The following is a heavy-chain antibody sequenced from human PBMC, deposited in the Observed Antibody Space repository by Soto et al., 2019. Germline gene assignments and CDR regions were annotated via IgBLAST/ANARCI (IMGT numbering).Heavy chain of an antibody. D-gene: IGHD3-10*01. V-gene: IGHV1-18*01. CDR2: ISAYNGNT. Sequence: ASVKVSCKASAYTFTSYGISWVRQAPGQGLEWMGWISAYNGNTNYAQKLQGRVTMTTDTSTSTAYMELRSLRSDDTAVYYCARGYYYGSGSKGYAFDIWGQGTMVTVSS. J-gene: IGHJ3*02. CDR1: AYTFTSYG. CDR3: ARGYYYGSGSKGYAFDI.